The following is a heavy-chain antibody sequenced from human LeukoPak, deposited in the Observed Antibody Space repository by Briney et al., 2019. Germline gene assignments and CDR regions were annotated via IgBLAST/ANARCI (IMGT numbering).Heavy chain of an antibody. CDR3: ARGGYNFYGMDV. V-gene: IGHV1-24*01. Sequence: ASVKVSCKVSVYTLTEISMHWVRQAPGKGLEWMGGFDPEDGERIYAQKFQGRVTMTEDTSTDTAYMELSSLGSEDTAIYYCARGGYNFYGMDVWGPGTTVTVSS. CDR2: FDPEDGER. CDR1: VYTLTEIS. J-gene: IGHJ6*02.